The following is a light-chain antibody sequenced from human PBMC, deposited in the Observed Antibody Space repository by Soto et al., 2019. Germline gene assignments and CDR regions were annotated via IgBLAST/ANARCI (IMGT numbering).Light chain of an antibody. Sequence: DLQMTQSPSSLSASVGDTVTITCQASQDISNYLNWYQQKPGKAPQLLIYDASTLETGVPSRFSGSGSGTDFTLSISSLQPEDFATYYCQQYDNFPLTFGGGAKVEI. V-gene: IGKV1-33*01. CDR1: QDISNY. J-gene: IGKJ4*01. CDR3: QQYDNFPLT. CDR2: DAS.